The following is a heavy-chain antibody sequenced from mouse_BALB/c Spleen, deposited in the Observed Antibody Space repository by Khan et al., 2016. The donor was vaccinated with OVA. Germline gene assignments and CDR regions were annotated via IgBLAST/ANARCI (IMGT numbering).Heavy chain of an antibody. V-gene: IGHV1S29*02. Sequence: EVQLQESGPELVKPGASVKISCKASGYTFTDYNMHWVKQSHGKSLDWIGYIYPYNGGTGYNQKFKSKATLTVDNSSSTAYMELRSLTSEDSAVYYCARSRGPGYDYCFDDWGQGTTLTVSS. CDR1: GYTFTDYN. CDR3: ARSRGPGYDYCFDD. J-gene: IGHJ2*01. D-gene: IGHD2-4*01. CDR2: IYPYNGGT.